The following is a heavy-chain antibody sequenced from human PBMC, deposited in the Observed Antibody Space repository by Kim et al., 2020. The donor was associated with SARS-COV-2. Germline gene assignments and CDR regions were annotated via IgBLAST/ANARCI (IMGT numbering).Heavy chain of an antibody. Sequence: DPAKGRLNISRDNAKNTLYPQMNSLRAEVTAVYYCAKRLQQWLVHWYFDLWGRGTLVTVSS. CDR3: AKRLQQWLVHWYFDL. V-gene: IGHV3-23*01. D-gene: IGHD6-19*01. J-gene: IGHJ2*01.